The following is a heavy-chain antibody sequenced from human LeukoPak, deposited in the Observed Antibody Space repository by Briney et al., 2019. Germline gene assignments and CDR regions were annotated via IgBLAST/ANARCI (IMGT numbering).Heavy chain of an antibody. CDR1: GFTFSSYA. J-gene: IGHJ6*02. CDR2: ISGSGGST. Sequence: GGSLRLSCAASGFTFSSYAMSWVRQAPGKGLEWVSAISGSGGSTYYADSVKGRFTIARDNSKDTLYLQMNSLRAEDTAVYYCAKALDWNSFSYYYGMDVWGQGTTVTVSS. D-gene: IGHD1-7*01. V-gene: IGHV3-23*01. CDR3: AKALDWNSFSYYYGMDV.